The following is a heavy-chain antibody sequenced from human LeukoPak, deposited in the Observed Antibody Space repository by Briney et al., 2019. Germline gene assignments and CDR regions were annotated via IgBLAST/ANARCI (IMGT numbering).Heavy chain of an antibody. Sequence: GGSLRLSCAASGFTFSDYYMNWIRQAPGKGLDWVAYISSSGSTIYYAGSVKGRFTISRDNAKNSLYLQMNSPRAEDTAVYYCAIDRNPLIDYWGQGTLVTVSS. CDR2: ISSSGSTI. CDR1: GFTFSDYY. V-gene: IGHV3-11*04. J-gene: IGHJ4*02. CDR3: AIDRNPLIDY.